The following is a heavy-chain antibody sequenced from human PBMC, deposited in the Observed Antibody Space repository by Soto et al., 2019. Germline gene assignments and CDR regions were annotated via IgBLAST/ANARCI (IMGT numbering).Heavy chain of an antibody. J-gene: IGHJ5*02. Sequence: QVQLVQSGAEVKKPGAPVKVSCKASGYTFTSYYMHCVRQAPGQGLEWMGIINPSGGSTSYAQKFQGRVTMTRDTSTSTVYMELSSLRSEDTAVYYCARARRMIVVVPAPRGYCFDPWGQGTLVTVSS. CDR2: INPSGGST. CDR1: GYTFTSYY. D-gene: IGHD2-2*01. V-gene: IGHV1-46*03. CDR3: ARARRMIVVVPAPRGYCFDP.